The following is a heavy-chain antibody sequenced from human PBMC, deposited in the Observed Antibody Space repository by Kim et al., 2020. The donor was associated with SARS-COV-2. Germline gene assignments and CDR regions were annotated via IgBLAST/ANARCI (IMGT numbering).Heavy chain of an antibody. CDR2: IYYGGST. D-gene: IGHD3-10*01. Sequence: SETLSLTCTVSGASIRSPTYTWNWIRLHPGKGLEWIAYIYYGGSTHYNPSLESRVTISIDTSNNQFSLKLTSVTAADTAVYFCASGYKRLFWFGNTLAPNYFASWGQGNLVTVSS. CDR3: ASGYKRLFWFGNTLAPNYFAS. J-gene: IGHJ4*02. V-gene: IGHV4-31*03. CDR1: GASIRSPTYT.